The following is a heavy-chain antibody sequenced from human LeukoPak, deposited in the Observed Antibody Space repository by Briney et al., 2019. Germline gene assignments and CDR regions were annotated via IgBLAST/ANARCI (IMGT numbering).Heavy chain of an antibody. CDR1: GYSFTSVTGD. V-gene: IGHV4-39*07. CDR3: AGERGEEYSSGWYKTNFFYN. CDR2: GDYSGGT. Sequence: SETLSLTCTVSGYSFTSVTGDWAWIRQPPGKGREWIASGDYSGGTYYNPSLESRVAISADTSKKQISLKLASVTGADTAVYYCAGERGEEYSSGWYKTNFFYNWGQGIRVTVSS. J-gene: IGHJ4*02. D-gene: IGHD6-19*01.